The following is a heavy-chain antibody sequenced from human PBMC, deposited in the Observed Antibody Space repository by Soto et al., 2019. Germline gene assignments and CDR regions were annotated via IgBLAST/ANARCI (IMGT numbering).Heavy chain of an antibody. J-gene: IGHJ4*02. CDR3: ARRYSSSFDY. CDR1: GCSISSYY. CDR2: IYYSGST. D-gene: IGHD6-13*01. V-gene: IGHV4-59*08. Sequence: QVQLQESGPGLVKPSETLSLTCTVSGCSISSYYWSWILQPPGKGLEWIGYIYYSGSTNYNPSLKSRVTISVDTSKRQFSLKLSSVTAADTAVYYCARRYSSSFDYWGQGTLVTVSS.